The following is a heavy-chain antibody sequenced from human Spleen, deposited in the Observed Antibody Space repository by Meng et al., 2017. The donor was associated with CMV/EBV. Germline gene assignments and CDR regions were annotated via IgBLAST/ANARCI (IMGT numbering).Heavy chain of an antibody. CDR3: AREVPSVAGFDY. J-gene: IGHJ4*02. D-gene: IGHD6-19*01. CDR2: ISAYNDNI. CDR1: GCTFRRYG. Sequence: ASVKVSCKASGCTFRRYGVSWVRQAPGQGLEWMGWISAYNDNIDYAQNLQGRVTMTTDTSTNTAYMDLRSLTSDDTAVYYCAREVPSVAGFDYWGQGTLVTVSS. V-gene: IGHV1-18*01.